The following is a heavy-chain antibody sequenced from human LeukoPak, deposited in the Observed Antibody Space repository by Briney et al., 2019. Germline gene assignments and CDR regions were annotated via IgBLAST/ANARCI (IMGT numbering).Heavy chain of an antibody. CDR2: IWYDGSNK. CDR3: ARDNWFGEPRDYFDY. CDR1: GFTFSSYG. D-gene: IGHD3-10*01. V-gene: IGHV3-33*01. J-gene: IGHJ4*02. Sequence: GGSLRLSCAASGFTFSSYGMHWVRQAPGKGLEWVADIWYDGSNKYYADSVKGRFTISRDNSKNTLYLQMNSLRAEDTAVYYCARDNWFGEPRDYFDYWGQGTLVTVSS.